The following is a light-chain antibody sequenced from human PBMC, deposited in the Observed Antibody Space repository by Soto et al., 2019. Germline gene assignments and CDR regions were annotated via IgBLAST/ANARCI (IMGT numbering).Light chain of an antibody. CDR1: SSDVGASNY. Sequence: QSALTQPPSASGSPGQSVTISCTGTSSDVGASNYVSWYQQHPGKAPKLMIFAVSKRPSGVPDRFSGSKSGNTASLTVSGLQAEDAADYYCSSNAGSNNFVFGSGTEVTVL. CDR2: AVS. CDR3: SSNAGSNNFV. V-gene: IGLV2-8*01. J-gene: IGLJ1*01.